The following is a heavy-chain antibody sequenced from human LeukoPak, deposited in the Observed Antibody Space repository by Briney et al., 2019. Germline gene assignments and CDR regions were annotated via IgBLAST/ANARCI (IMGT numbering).Heavy chain of an antibody. CDR2: ISGSGGST. J-gene: IGHJ4*02. D-gene: IGHD6-19*01. V-gene: IGHV3-23*01. CDR3: AFRSGWYEIVDY. CDR1: GFTFSSYA. Sequence: GGSLRLSCAASGFTFSSYAMSWVRQAPGKGLEWVSAISGSGGSTYYADSVKGRCTISRDNSKNTLYLQMNSLRAEDTAVYYCAFRSGWYEIVDYWGQGTLVTVSS.